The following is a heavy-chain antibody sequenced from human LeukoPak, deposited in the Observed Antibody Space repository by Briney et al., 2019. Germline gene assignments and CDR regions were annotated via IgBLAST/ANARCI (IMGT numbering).Heavy chain of an antibody. CDR1: GYSRTSYW. Sequence: VDSLNISCKGSGYSRTSYWIGWVRQMPGKCLEWMGIIYPGDSDTRYSPSFQGQVTISADKSISTAYLQWSSLKASDTAMYYCARLYGDPFDYWGQGTLVTVSS. J-gene: IGHJ4*02. D-gene: IGHD4-17*01. V-gene: IGHV5-51*01. CDR3: ARLYGDPFDY. CDR2: IYPGDSDT.